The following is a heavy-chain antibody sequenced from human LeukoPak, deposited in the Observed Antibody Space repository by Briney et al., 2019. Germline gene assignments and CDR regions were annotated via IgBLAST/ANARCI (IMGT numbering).Heavy chain of an antibody. CDR2: IYYSGST. D-gene: IGHD5-12*01. J-gene: IGHJ4*02. CDR3: ARVGAGFRVASFDY. CDR1: GGSISSGDYY. V-gene: IGHV4-30-4*01. Sequence: PSETLSLTCTVSGGSISSGDYYWSWIRRAPGKGLEWIGYIYYSGSTYYNPSLKSRVIISVDKSKNQFSLKLSSVTAADTAVYYCARVGAGFRVASFDYWGQGTLVTVSS.